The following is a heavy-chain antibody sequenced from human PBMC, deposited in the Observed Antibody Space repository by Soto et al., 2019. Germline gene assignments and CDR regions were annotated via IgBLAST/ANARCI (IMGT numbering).Heavy chain of an antibody. D-gene: IGHD3-3*01. J-gene: IGHJ4*02. CDR2: INHSGST. V-gene: IGHV4-34*01. CDR1: GGSFSGYY. Sequence: SETLSLTCAVYGGSFSGYYWSWIRQPPGKGLEWIGEINHSGSTNYNPSLKSRVTISVDTAKNQFSLKLSFVTAADTAVYFCARGDSGTAVWSVYYTFDYWGQGTLVTVSS. CDR3: ARGDSGTAVWSVYYTFDY.